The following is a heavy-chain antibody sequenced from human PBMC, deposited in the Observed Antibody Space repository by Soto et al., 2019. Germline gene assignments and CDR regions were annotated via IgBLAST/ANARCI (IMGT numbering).Heavy chain of an antibody. CDR3: ARSRKPSYYSGPYFDF. CDR2: ISGAGS. D-gene: IGHD3-10*01. CDR1: GFTFSDYY. Sequence: QVQLVESGEDLVEPGGSLRLSCAASGFTFSDYYMSWMRQAPGKGLEWIAYISGAGSNYADSGQGRFTISRDNTKNSLYLQMNSLRDEDTAVYYCARSRKPSYYSGPYFDFWGQGALVTVSS. J-gene: IGHJ4*02. V-gene: IGHV3-11*01.